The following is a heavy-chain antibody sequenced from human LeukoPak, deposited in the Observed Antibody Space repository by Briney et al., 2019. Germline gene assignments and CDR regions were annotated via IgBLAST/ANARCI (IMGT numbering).Heavy chain of an antibody. Sequence: GGSLRLSCAGSGFTFRTYAMIWVRQAPGKGLEWVAFIRYDGSNKYYADSVKGRFTISRDNSKNTLYLQMNSLRAEDTAVYYCAWALTTGVYWGQGTLVTVSS. CDR2: IRYDGSNK. D-gene: IGHD4-17*01. CDR1: GFTFRTYA. CDR3: AWALTTGVY. V-gene: IGHV3-30*02. J-gene: IGHJ4*02.